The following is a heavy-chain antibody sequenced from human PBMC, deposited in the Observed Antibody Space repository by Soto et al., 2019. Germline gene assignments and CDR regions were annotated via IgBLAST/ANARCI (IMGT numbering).Heavy chain of an antibody. J-gene: IGHJ6*02. CDR2: ISGDTATT. V-gene: IGHV3-23*01. CDR3: AKPLQQWLLQGSGVDV. D-gene: IGHD6-19*01. CDR1: GFSFSEYS. Sequence: GGSLRLSCAASGFSFSEYSMTWVRQAPGKGLQWVSAISGDTATTHYADSVKGRFTISRDNSRDTLYLQMNSLRVEDTAIYYCAKPLQQWLLQGSGVDVWGQGTTVNVSS.